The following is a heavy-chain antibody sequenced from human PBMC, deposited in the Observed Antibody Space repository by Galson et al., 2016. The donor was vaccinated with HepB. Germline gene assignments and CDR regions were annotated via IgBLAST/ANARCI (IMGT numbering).Heavy chain of an antibody. Sequence: SLRLSCAASGFTFSSFAMSWVRQAPGKGLEWVSGFSPSTGNAHYADSVKGRFTISRDNSQNTFFLQMDSLRAEDTAIYYCAKVGGANYFPSWGQGTLVTVSS. CDR3: AKVGGANYFPS. D-gene: IGHD4/OR15-4a*01. V-gene: IGHV3-23*01. CDR1: GFTFSSFA. CDR2: FSPSTGNA. J-gene: IGHJ5*02.